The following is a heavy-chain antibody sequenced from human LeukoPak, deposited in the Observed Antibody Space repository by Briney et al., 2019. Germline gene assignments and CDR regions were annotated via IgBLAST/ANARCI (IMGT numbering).Heavy chain of an antibody. V-gene: IGHV3-21*01. CDR1: GFTFSSYS. CDR3: AKDGNYYDSSGPL. Sequence: GGSLRLSCAASGFTFSSYSMNWVRQAPGKGLEWVSSISSSSSYIYYADSMKGRFTISRDNAKNSLYLQMNSLRAEDTAVYYCAKDGNYYDSSGPLWGQGTLVTVSS. CDR2: ISSSSSYI. J-gene: IGHJ4*02. D-gene: IGHD3-22*01.